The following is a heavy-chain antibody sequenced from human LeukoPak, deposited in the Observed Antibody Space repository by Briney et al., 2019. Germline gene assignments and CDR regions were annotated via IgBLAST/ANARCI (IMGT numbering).Heavy chain of an antibody. V-gene: IGHV3-30*02. CDR1: GFTFSSYG. D-gene: IGHD1-1*01. Sequence: GGSLRLSCAASGFTFSSYGMHWVRQAPGKGLEWVAFIRYDGSNKYYADSVKGRFTISRDNSKNTLYLQMNSLRAEDTAVYYCAKDPGYNWNDGGSYYYYYMDVWGKGTTVTVSS. CDR3: AKDPGYNWNDGGSYYYYYMDV. CDR2: IRYDGSNK. J-gene: IGHJ6*03.